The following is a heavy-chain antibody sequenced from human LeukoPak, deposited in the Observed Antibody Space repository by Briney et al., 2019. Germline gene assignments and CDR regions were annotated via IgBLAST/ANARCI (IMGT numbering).Heavy chain of an antibody. J-gene: IGHJ6*02. CDR2: IRYDGSNK. V-gene: IGHV3-30*02. D-gene: IGHD1-1*01. CDR1: GFTFSSYG. CDR3: ASGMLYYYYGMDV. Sequence: GGSLRLSCAASGFTFSSYGMHWVRQAPGKGLEWVAFIRYDGSNKYYADSVKGRFTISRDNSKNTLYLQMNSLRAEDTAVYYCASGMLYYYYGMDVWGQGTTVTVSS.